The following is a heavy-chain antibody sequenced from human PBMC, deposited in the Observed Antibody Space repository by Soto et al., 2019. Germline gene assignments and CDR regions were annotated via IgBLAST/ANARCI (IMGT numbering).Heavy chain of an antibody. CDR1: GGSISSGDYY. CDR3: ARAAGYDFWSGYYSWFDP. Sequence: SETLSLTCTVSGGSISSGDYYWSWIHQPPGKGLEWIGYIYYSGSTYYNPSLKSRVTISVDTSKNQFSLKLSSVTAADTAVYYCARAAGYDFWSGYYSWFDPWGQGTLVTVSS. V-gene: IGHV4-30-4*01. CDR2: IYYSGST. D-gene: IGHD3-3*01. J-gene: IGHJ5*02.